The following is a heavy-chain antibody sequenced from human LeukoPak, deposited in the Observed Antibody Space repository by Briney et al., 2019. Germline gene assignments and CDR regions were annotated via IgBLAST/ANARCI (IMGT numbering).Heavy chain of an antibody. CDR3: ARGVQMATIVDY. CDR1: GGSISSYY. D-gene: IGHD5-24*01. V-gene: IGHV4-59*01. J-gene: IGHJ4*02. Sequence: SETLSLTCTVSGGSISSYYWNWIRQPPGKGLEWIGYIYYSGSTNYNPSLKSRVTISVDTSKNQFSLKLSSVTAADTAVYYCARGVQMATIVDYWGQGTLVTVSS. CDR2: IYYSGST.